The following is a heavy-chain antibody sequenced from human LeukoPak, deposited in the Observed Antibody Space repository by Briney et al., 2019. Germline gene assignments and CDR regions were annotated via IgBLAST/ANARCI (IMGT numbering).Heavy chain of an antibody. J-gene: IGHJ5*02. CDR1: GGSISSYY. CDR3: ARYKNYDILTGYYTGWFDP. V-gene: IGHV4-4*07. Sequence: SETLSLTCTVSGGSISSYYWSWIRQPAGKGLEWIGRIYTSGSTNYNPSLKSRATMSVDTSKNQFSLKLSSVTAADTAVYYCARYKNYDILTGYYTGWFDPWGQGTLVTVSS. CDR2: IYTSGST. D-gene: IGHD3-9*01.